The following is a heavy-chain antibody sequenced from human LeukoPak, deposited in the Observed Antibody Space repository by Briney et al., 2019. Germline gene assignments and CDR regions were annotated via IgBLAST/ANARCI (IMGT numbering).Heavy chain of an antibody. CDR2: IHPGDSEP. J-gene: IGHJ4*02. Sequence: GGSLKISCKGSGYSFISYWIGWVRQMPGKGLEWRGIIHPGDSEPTYSPSFQGQVSISADKSISTAYLQWSSLKASDTAMYYCARQSRVSGSWYIIDYWRQGTLVTVSS. CDR1: GYSFISYW. CDR3: ARQSRVSGSWYIIDY. V-gene: IGHV5-51*01. D-gene: IGHD6-13*01.